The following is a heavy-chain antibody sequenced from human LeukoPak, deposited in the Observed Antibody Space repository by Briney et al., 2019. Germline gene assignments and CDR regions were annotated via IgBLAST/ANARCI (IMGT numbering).Heavy chain of an antibody. CDR2: ISAYNGNT. D-gene: IGHD2/OR15-2a*01. J-gene: IGHJ4*02. V-gene: IGHV1-18*01. CDR3: ALLSRLAFDY. Sequence: GASVKVSCKASGYTFTSYGISWVRQAPGQGLEWMGWISAYNGNTNYAQKLQGRVTMTTDTSTSTVYMELSSLRSEDTAVYYCALLSRLAFDYWGQGTLVTVSS. CDR1: GYTFTSYG.